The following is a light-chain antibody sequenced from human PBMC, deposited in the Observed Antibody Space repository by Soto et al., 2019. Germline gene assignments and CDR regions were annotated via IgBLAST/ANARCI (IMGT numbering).Light chain of an antibody. CDR1: QSVSSSY. CDR3: QQYGSSPPVT. Sequence: EIVLTQSPGTLSLSPGERATLSCRASQSVSSSYLAWYQQKPCQAPRLLIYGASSRATGIPDRFSGSGSGTDFTLTISRLEPEDFAVYYCQQYGSSPPVTFGQGTKVEIK. CDR2: GAS. V-gene: IGKV3-20*01. J-gene: IGKJ1*01.